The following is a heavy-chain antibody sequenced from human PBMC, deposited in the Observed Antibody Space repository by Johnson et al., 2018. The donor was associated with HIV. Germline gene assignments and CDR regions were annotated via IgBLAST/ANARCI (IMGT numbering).Heavy chain of an antibody. V-gene: IGHV3-74*02. CDR3: ARVRGAFDI. CDR1: GFTFSNAW. J-gene: IGHJ3*02. Sequence: VQLVESGGGVVQPGRSLRLSCAASGFTFSNAWMSWVRQAPGKGLEWVSRINGDGSNTRCADSVKGRFTVSRDNSKNTLYLQMNSLRAEDTAVYYCARVRGAFDIWGQGTMVTVSS. CDR2: INGDGSNT.